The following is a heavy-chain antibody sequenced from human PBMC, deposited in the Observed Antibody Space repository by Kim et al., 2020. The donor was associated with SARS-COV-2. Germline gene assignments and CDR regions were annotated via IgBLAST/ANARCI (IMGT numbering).Heavy chain of an antibody. V-gene: IGHV3-23*01. Sequence: GGSLRLSCIGSGITFSGYALTWVRQAPGKGLEWVSSIRGGGEKTYYADSVKGRFTVSRDISKNTLFLQMNSLRAEDTAVYYCARLLLQNSDILSGYWDFWGQGILVTVSS. CDR3: ARLLLQNSDILSGYWDF. CDR1: GITFSGYA. J-gene: IGHJ4*02. CDR2: IRGGGEKT. D-gene: IGHD3-9*01.